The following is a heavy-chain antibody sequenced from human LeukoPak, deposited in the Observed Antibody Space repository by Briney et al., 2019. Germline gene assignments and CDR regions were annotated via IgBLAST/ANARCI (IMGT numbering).Heavy chain of an antibody. J-gene: IGHJ4*02. CDR3: ARVKAAAGTPDY. CDR2: IYYSGST. D-gene: IGHD6-13*01. CDR1: GDSINSNSYY. Sequence: KPSETLSLTCTVSGDSINSNSYYWGWIRQPPGKGLEWIGYIYYSGSTNYNPSLKSRVTISVDTSKNQFSLKLSSVTAADTAVYYCARVKAAAGTPDYWGQGTLVTVSS. V-gene: IGHV4-61*05.